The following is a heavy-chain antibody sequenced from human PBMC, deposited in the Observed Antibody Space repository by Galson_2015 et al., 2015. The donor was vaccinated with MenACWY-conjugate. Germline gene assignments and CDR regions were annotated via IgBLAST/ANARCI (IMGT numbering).Heavy chain of an antibody. V-gene: IGHV5-51*01. CDR3: ARHMVGAITLDY. J-gene: IGHJ4*02. D-gene: IGHD1-26*01. CDR2: IYPGDSNT. Sequence: SGAEVKKPGESLQISCKDSGYSFTNYWIAWVRQMPGKGLEWMGIIYPGDSNTIYSPSFQGQVTMSADKSISTAYLQWSSLKASDSAMYYCARHMVGAITLDYWGQGTLVTVSS. CDR1: GYSFTNYW.